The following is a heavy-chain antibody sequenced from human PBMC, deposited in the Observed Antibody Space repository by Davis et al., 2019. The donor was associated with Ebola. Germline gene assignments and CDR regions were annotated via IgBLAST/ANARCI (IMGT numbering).Heavy chain of an antibody. CDR3: ARVEYDFWSGYYRYYYGMDV. V-gene: IGHV4-59*12. Sequence: SETLSLTCAVYGGSFSSYYWSWIRQPPGKGLEWIGYIYYSGSTNYNPSLKSRVTISVDKSKNQFSLKLSSVTAADTAVYYCARVEYDFWSGYYRYYYGMDVWGQGTTVTVSS. CDR2: IYYSGST. J-gene: IGHJ6*02. CDR1: GGSFSSYY. D-gene: IGHD3-3*01.